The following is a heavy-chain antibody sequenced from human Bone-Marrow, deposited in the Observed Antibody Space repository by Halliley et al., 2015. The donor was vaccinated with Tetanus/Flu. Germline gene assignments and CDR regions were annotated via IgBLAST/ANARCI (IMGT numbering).Heavy chain of an antibody. CDR2: IFPEDSHT. J-gene: IGHJ4*02. Sequence: GKGLEWVGSIFPEDSHTTYSPSSQGQVTISADISNSTAYLQWSSLKASDPAMYYCVRVTGDYWGQGTLVTVSS. CDR3: VRVTGDY. V-gene: IGHV5-51*01. D-gene: IGHD2-21*02.